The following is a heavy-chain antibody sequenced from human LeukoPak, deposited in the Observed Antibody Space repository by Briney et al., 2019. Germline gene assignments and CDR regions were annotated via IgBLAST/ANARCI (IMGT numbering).Heavy chain of an antibody. V-gene: IGHV4-59*08. Sequence: PSETLSLTCTVSGGSIRSYHWSWIRQPPGKGLEGIGYICYSGSTNYNPSLKRRVTISVDTSKNQFSLKLSSVTAADTAVYYCARMGGRYGDLNWFDPWGQGTLVTASS. J-gene: IGHJ5*02. CDR3: ARMGGRYGDLNWFDP. D-gene: IGHD4-17*01. CDR1: GGSIRSYH. CDR2: ICYSGST.